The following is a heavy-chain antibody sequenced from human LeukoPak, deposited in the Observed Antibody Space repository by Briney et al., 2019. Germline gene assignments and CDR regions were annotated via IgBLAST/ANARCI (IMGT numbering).Heavy chain of an antibody. J-gene: IGHJ1*01. CDR3: TREGSSGWYSEYFQH. D-gene: IGHD6-19*01. V-gene: IGHV3-49*03. CDR1: GFTFGDYA. CDR2: IRSKAYGGTT. Sequence: PGGSLRLSCTASGFTFGDYAMSRFRQAPGKGLEWVGFIRSKAYGGTTEYAASVKGRFTISRDDSKSIAYLQMNSLKTEDTAVYYCTREGSSGWYSEYFQHWGQGTLVTVSS.